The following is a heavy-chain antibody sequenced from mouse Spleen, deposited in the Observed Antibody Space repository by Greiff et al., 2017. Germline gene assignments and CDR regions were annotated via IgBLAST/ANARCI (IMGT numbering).Heavy chain of an antibody. CDR1: GFTFSDYY. D-gene: IGHD2-4*01. J-gene: IGHJ3*01. V-gene: IGHV5-4*02. Sequence: EVQRVESGGGLVKPGGSLKLSCAASGFTFSDYYMYWVRQTPEKRLEWVATISDGGSYTYYPDSVKGRFTISRDNAKNNLYLQMSSLKSEDTAMYYCAREGHDYAWFAYWGQGTLVTVSA. CDR3: AREGHDYAWFAY. CDR2: ISDGGSYT.